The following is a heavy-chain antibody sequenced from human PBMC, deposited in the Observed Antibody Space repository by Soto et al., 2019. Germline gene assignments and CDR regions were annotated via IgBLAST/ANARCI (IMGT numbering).Heavy chain of an antibody. D-gene: IGHD6-19*01. CDR2: ISAYNGNT. CDR3: ARGISVDDQFDY. J-gene: IGHJ4*02. CDR1: GYTFTGYG. Sequence: QVHLVQSGAEVKKHGASVKVSFKASGYTFTGYGITWVRQAPGQGLEWMGWISAYNGNTNYAQMLLGRVTMTTDTSTSTAYMELRSLRSDETAVYYCARGISVDDQFDYWGQGTLVSVSS. V-gene: IGHV1-18*01.